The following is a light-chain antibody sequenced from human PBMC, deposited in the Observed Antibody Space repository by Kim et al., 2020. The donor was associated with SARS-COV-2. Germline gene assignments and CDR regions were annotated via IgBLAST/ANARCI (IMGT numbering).Light chain of an antibody. CDR2: GAS. V-gene: IGKV3-20*01. Sequence: SPGERATLSYMASQSVSSSYLAWYQQKPGQAPRLLIYGASSRATGIPDRFSGGGSGTDFTLTISRLEPEDFAVYYCQQYGSSPLTFGGGTKVDIK. CDR3: QQYGSSPLT. J-gene: IGKJ4*01. CDR1: QSVSSSY.